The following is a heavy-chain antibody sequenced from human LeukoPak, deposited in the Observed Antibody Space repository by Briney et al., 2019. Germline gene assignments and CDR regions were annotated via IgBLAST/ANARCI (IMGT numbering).Heavy chain of an antibody. J-gene: IGHJ5*02. CDR1: GFTFSSYS. Sequence: GGSLRLSCAASGFTFSSYSMNWVRQAPGKGLEWVSAISGSGGSTYYADSVKGRFTISRDNSKNTLYLQMNSLRAEDTAVYYCAKGGSLATVGWFDPWGQGTLVTVSS. D-gene: IGHD4-23*01. CDR3: AKGGSLATVGWFDP. CDR2: ISGSGGST. V-gene: IGHV3-23*01.